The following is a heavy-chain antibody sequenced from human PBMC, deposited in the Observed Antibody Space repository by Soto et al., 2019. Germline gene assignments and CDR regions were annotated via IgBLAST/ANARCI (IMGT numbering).Heavy chain of an antibody. Sequence: GKGLEWIGYIYYSGSTNYHPSLTSRVTISVDTSKNQFSLKLSSVTAADTAVYYCARGFFFQAEDGIRATVPDSAFLLNRSSDL. D-gene: IGHD1-26*01. J-gene: IGHJ2*01. V-gene: IGHV4-59*01. CDR3: ARGFFFQAEDGIRATVPDSAFLLNRSSDL. CDR2: IYYSGST.